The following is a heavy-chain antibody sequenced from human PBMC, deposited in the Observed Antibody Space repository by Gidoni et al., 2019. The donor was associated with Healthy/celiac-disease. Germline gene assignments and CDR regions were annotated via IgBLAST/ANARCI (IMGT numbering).Heavy chain of an antibody. Sequence: QVQLVQSGAEVKKPGASVKVSCKASGYTFTSHDINWVRQATGQGLEWMGWMNPNSGNTGYAQKFQGRVTMTRNTSISTAYMELSSLRSEDTAVYYCARLTLAARGGYFDYWGQGTLVTVSS. J-gene: IGHJ4*02. V-gene: IGHV1-8*01. D-gene: IGHD6-6*01. CDR3: ARLTLAARGGYFDY. CDR2: MNPNSGNT. CDR1: GYTFTSHD.